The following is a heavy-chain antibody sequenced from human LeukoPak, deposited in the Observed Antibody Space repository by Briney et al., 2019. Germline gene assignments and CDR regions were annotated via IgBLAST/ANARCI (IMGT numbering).Heavy chain of an antibody. V-gene: IGHV1-69*05. CDR3: ARGFDGDGYTYNWFDP. Sequence: SVKVSCKASGGTFSSYAISWVRQAPGQGLEWMGRIIPIFGTANYAQKFQGRVTITTDEFTSTAYMELSSLRSEDTAVYYCARGFDGDGYTYNWFDPWGQGTLVTVSS. CDR1: GGTFSSYA. D-gene: IGHD5-24*01. J-gene: IGHJ5*02. CDR2: IIPIFGTA.